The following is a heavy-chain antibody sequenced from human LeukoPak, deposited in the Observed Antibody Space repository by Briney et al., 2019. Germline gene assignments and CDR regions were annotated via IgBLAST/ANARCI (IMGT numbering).Heavy chain of an antibody. CDR2: ISYDGGFT. V-gene: IGHV3-30*04. Sequence: GGSLRLSCVASGFTLSDYAMDWVRQAPGKGLEWVGDISYDGGFTNSAASVRDRFTISRDNSKNTLYLHMNSLRPEDTAVYYCATESSLTTWGRGTLVTVSS. CDR1: GFTLSDYA. J-gene: IGHJ4*02. D-gene: IGHD4-11*01. CDR3: ATESSLTT.